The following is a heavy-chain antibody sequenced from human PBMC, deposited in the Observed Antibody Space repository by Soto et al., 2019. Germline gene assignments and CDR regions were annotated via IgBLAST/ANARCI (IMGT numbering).Heavy chain of an antibody. Sequence: SVKVSCKASGGTFSSYATSWVRQAPGQGLEWMGGIIPIFGTANYAQKFQGRVTITADESTSTAYMELSSLRSEDTAVYYCARVSLRGQHLVPYYYHSCMGVSGQAPTGTVS. CDR1: GGTFSSYA. D-gene: IGHD6-13*01. J-gene: IGHJ6*02. V-gene: IGHV1-69*13. CDR2: IIPIFGTA. CDR3: ARVSLRGQHLVPYYYHSCMGV.